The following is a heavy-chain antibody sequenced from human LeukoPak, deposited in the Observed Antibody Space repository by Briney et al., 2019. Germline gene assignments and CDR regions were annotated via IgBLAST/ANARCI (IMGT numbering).Heavy chain of an antibody. D-gene: IGHD1-1*01. J-gene: IGHJ4*02. CDR2: IKQDGSEK. CDR3: ASGMMRGYYFDY. V-gene: IGHV3-7*01. Sequence: PGGSLRLSCEVSGFTFNRHSMSWIRQAPGKGLEWVANIKQDGSEKYYVDSVKGRFTISRDNAKNSLYLQMNSLRAEDTAVYYCASGMMRGYYFDYWGQGTLVTVSS. CDR1: GFTFNRHS.